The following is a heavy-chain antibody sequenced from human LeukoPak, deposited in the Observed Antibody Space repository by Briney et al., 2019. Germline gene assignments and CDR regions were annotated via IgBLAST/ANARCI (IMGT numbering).Heavy chain of an antibody. CDR3: ARDLGYCSSTSCYGWFDP. CDR2: IYYSGST. V-gene: IGHV4-59*01. CDR1: GGSISSYY. Sequence: SETLSLTCTASGGSISSYYRSWIRQPPGKGLEWIGYIYYSGSTNYNPSLKSRVTISVDTSKNQLSLKLSSVTAADTAVYYCARDLGYCSSTSCYGWFDPWGQGTLVTVSS. D-gene: IGHD2-2*03. J-gene: IGHJ5*02.